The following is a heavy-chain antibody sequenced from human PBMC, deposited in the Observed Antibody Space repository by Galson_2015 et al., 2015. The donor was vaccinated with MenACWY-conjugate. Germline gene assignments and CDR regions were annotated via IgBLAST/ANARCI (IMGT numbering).Heavy chain of an antibody. V-gene: IGHV3-7*03. J-gene: IGHJ4*02. Sequence: SLRLSCAASGFTFSSYWMSWVRQAPGKGPEWVAGIKQDGSVKYYVDSVKGRFTISRDNAKNSLFLQMSSLSADDTAVYYCARAGNWNDGGYFDYWGQGTLVTVSS. CDR2: IKQDGSVK. CDR3: ARAGNWNDGGYFDY. CDR1: GFTFSSYW. D-gene: IGHD1-1*01.